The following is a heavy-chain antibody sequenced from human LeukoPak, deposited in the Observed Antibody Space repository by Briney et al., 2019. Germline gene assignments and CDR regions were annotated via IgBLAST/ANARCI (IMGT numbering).Heavy chain of an antibody. V-gene: IGHV1-69*06. CDR2: IIPIFGTA. D-gene: IGHD6-13*01. CDR3: ATGSRGPSEVPDY. CDR1: GGTFSSYA. J-gene: IGHJ4*02. Sequence: GSSVKVSCKASGGTFSSYAISWVRQAPGQGLEWMGGIIPIFGTANYAQKFQGRVTMTEDTSTDTAYMELSSLRSEDTAVYYCATGSRGPSEVPDYWGQGTLVTVSS.